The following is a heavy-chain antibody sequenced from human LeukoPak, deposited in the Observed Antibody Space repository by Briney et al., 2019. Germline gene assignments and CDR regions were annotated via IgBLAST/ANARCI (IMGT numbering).Heavy chain of an antibody. CDR2: IIRDSGSI. CDR1: GLTFADYA. J-gene: IGHJ3*02. D-gene: IGHD2-2*01. Sequence: SVRPFCPASGLTFADYAMHWVRHAAGKGRVWLSGIIRDSGSIMHADSVKGQFTISRDNAKNSLYLQMNSLRAEDTALYYCAKDIHGCSSTSCYLGSAFDIWGQGTMVTVSS. V-gene: IGHV3-9*01. CDR3: AKDIHGCSSTSCYLGSAFDI.